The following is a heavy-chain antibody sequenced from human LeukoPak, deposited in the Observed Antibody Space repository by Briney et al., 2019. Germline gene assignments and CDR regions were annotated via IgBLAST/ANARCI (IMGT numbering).Heavy chain of an antibody. V-gene: IGHV3-72*01. D-gene: IGHD3-10*01. Sequence: PGGSLRLSCAASGFIFSDYCMDWVRQAPGKGLEWVGRIRNKGNSYTTQYAASVKGRFTISRDDSQNSLYLQMNSLKTEDTALYYCARVMVRGVGFDYWGQGTQVTVSS. CDR2: IRNKGNSYTT. CDR1: GFIFSDYC. CDR3: ARVMVRGVGFDY. J-gene: IGHJ4*02.